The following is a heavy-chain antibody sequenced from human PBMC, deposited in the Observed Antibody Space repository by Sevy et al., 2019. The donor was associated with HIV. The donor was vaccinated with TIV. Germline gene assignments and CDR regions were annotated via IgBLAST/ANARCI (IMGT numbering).Heavy chain of an antibody. Sequence: GGSLRLSCAASGFTFSNGWMSWVRQAPGKGLEWVGRIKSKTDGGTTDYAAPMKGRFTISRDDSKNTVYLQMNSLKSEDTAVYYCATEGLYCSGSTCYTEGFDDWGRGTLVTVSS. D-gene: IGHD2-15*01. J-gene: IGHJ4*02. V-gene: IGHV3-15*01. CDR1: GFTFSNGW. CDR3: ATEGLYCSGSTCYTEGFDD. CDR2: IKSKTDGGTT.